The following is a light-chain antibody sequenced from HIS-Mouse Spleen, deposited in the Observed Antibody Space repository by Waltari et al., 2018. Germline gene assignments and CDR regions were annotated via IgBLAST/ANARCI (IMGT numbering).Light chain of an antibody. J-gene: IGLJ3*02. CDR3: CSYAGSSTWV. CDR2: EGS. V-gene: IGLV2-23*01. CDR1: SSDAGAYNL. Sequence: QSALTQPASVSGSPGQSITISCPGTSSDAGAYNLVSWYQQHPGQAPKLMIYEGSKRPSGVSNRFSGSKSGNTASLTISGLQAEDEADYYCCSYAGSSTWVFGGGTKLTVL.